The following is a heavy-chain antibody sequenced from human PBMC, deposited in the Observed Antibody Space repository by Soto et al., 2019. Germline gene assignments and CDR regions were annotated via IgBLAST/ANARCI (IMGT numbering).Heavy chain of an antibody. CDR2: IYYSGST. CDR3: ARTVCSSASCYGYYYYGLDV. J-gene: IGHJ6*02. V-gene: IGHV4-31*03. D-gene: IGHD2-2*01. CDR1: GDSISSTNNY. Sequence: PSETLSLTCTVSGDSISSTNNYWSWIRQHPGKGLEWIGYIYYSGSTYYNPSLKSRPAISVDTSKNQFSLKLSSVTAADTAVYYCARTVCSSASCYGYYYYGLDVWGHGTTVTVSS.